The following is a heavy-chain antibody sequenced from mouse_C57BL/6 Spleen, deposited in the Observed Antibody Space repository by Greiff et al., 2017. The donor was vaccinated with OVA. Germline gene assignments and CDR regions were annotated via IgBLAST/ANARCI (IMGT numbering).Heavy chain of an antibody. CDR1: GFSLSTSGMG. J-gene: IGHJ1*03. CDR2: IDWVDDK. CDR3: ARSLITTVVATRDFDV. Sequence: QVTLKESGPGILQSSQTLSLTCSFSGFSLSTSGMGVSWLRQPSGKGLEWLAHIDWVDDKRYNPFLKSRRTISKETARNQVVLKITSVDTADTATYYCARSLITTVVATRDFDVWGTGTTVTVSS. V-gene: IGHV8-12*01. D-gene: IGHD1-1*01.